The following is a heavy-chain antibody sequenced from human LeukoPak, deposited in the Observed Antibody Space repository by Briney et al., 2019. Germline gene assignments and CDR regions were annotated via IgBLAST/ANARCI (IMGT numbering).Heavy chain of an antibody. CDR3: AREYCTTNNCYNWGLGY. CDR1: GFSFSTYT. J-gene: IGHJ4*02. Sequence: PGGSLRLSCAASGFSFSTYTMRWVRQAPGKGLEYVSGIASNGGTKDYANSVKGRFTISRDNSKNTVYLQMGSLRAEDMAVYHCAREYCTTNNCYNWGLGYWGQGTLVTVSS. V-gene: IGHV3-64*01. D-gene: IGHD2-2*02. CDR2: IASNGGTK.